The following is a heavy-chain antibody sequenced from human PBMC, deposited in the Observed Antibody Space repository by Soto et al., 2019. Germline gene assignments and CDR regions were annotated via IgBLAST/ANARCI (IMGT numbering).Heavy chain of an antibody. CDR3: ARSGTFRKLDYYGMDV. J-gene: IGHJ6*02. V-gene: IGHV3-30-3*01. Sequence: GESLKISCAASGFTFSSYAMHWVRQAPGKGLEWVAVISYDGSNKYYADSVKGRFTISRDNSKNTLYLQMNSLRAEDTAVYYCARSGTFRKLDYYGMDVWGQGTTVTVS. D-gene: IGHD1-1*01. CDR2: ISYDGSNK. CDR1: GFTFSSYA.